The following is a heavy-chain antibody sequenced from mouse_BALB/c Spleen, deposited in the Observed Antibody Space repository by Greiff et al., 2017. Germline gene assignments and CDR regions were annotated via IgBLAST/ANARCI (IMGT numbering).Heavy chain of an antibody. CDR1: GYSITSDYA. Sequence: EVQRVESGPGLVKPSQSLSLTCTVTGYSITSDYAWNWIRQFPGNKLEWMGYISYSGSTSYNPSLKSRISITRDTSKNQFFLQLNSVTTEDTATYYCARYWDYFDYWGQGTTLTVSS. CDR3: ARYWDYFDY. CDR2: ISYSGST. J-gene: IGHJ2*01. V-gene: IGHV3-2*02. D-gene: IGHD4-1*01.